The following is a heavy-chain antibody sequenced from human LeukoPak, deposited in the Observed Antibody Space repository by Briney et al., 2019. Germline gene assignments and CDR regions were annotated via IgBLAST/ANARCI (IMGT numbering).Heavy chain of an antibody. Sequence: ASVKVSCKASGYTFTSYYMHWVRQAPGQGLEWMGIINPSGGSTSYAQKFQGRVTMTRDTSTSTVYMELSSLRSEDTAVYYCARDLVPLRLGSPGYYYGMDVWGQGTTVTVSS. CDR3: ARDLVPLRLGSPGYYYGMDV. J-gene: IGHJ6*02. D-gene: IGHD3-16*01. CDR1: GYTFTSYY. CDR2: INPSGGST. V-gene: IGHV1-46*01.